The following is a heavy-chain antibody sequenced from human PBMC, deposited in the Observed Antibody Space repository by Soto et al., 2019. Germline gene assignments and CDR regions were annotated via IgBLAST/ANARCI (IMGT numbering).Heavy chain of an antibody. V-gene: IGHV3-48*02. CDR2: ISGGGRPI. Sequence: EVQLVESGGGSVQPEGSPRLSCAASGFTFSTFSMNWVRQAPGRGLEWISYISGGGRPISYADSVKGRFTISRDNAKNSLYLQMDSLTDEDTAVYYCARDLGWAFDSWGQGTLVTVSS. CDR3: ARDLGWAFDS. D-gene: IGHD6-19*01. J-gene: IGHJ4*02. CDR1: GFTFSTFS.